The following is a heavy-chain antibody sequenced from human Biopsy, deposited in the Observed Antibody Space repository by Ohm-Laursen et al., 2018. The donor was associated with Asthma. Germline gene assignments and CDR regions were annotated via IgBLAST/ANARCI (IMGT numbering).Heavy chain of an antibody. D-gene: IGHD3-22*01. CDR3: AKVRSDWVITESFDY. V-gene: IGHV3-9*01. J-gene: IGHJ4*02. Sequence: SLRLSCAASGFKFDEYTMHWVRHAPGKGLEWVSGISWNSATIGYADSVEPRPAISRDNAKNSVFLHMDSLRPEDTAFYYCAKVRSDWVITESFDYWGQGVLVTVSS. CDR1: GFKFDEYT. CDR2: ISWNSATI.